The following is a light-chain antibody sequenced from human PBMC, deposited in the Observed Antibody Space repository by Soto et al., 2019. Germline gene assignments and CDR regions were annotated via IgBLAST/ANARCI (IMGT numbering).Light chain of an antibody. CDR3: SSFTSSSTDV. V-gene: IGLV2-14*03. CDR1: SSDVGAYKF. Sequence: QSVLTQPASVSGSPGQSITISCTGTSSDVGAYKFVSWYQHHPGKAPKLIIYDVSTRSSGVSNRFSGSTPGDTAPLTISGLPSEDEADYYCSSFTSSSTDVFGTGTKLTVL. J-gene: IGLJ1*01. CDR2: DVS.